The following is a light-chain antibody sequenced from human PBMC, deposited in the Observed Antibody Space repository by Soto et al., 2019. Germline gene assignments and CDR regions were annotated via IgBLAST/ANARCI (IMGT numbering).Light chain of an antibody. V-gene: IGKV1-9*01. CDR2: GAS. Sequence: QLTQSPSSLSASVGDRVTITCRASQAVSRYLAWYQQKAGKAPKLLIYGASTLQIGVPSRFSGFGSGTEFTLTISSLQPEDFATYHCQQLQRTPFTFGPGTTVDV. J-gene: IGKJ3*01. CDR3: QQLQRTPFT. CDR1: QAVSRY.